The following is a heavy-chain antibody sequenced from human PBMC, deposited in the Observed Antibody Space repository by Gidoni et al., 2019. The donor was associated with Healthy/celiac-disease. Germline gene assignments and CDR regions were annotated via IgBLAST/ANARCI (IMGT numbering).Heavy chain of an antibody. Sequence: AYAASVKGRFTISRDESKNTAYLQMNSLKTEDTAVYYCTRPSTTLPYMDVWGQGTTVTVSS. V-gene: IGHV3-73*01. J-gene: IGHJ6*02. CDR3: TRPSTTLPYMDV. D-gene: IGHD1-1*01.